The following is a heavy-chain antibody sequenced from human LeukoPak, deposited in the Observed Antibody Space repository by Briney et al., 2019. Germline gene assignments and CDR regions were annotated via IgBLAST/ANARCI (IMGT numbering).Heavy chain of an antibody. CDR1: GGTFSSYA. Sequence: SVRVSCTASGGTFSSYAVSWVRLTPGQGLEWLGGISRGCGTTTYAETVKGKVTITADKSKNTAYLEMSSLTSDDTAVYYCARCSPGDSSNFYAVLQYWGQGTQVTVST. V-gene: IGHV1-69*06. CDR3: ARCSPGDSSNFYAVLQY. D-gene: IGHD2/OR15-2a*01. CDR2: ISRGCGTT. J-gene: IGHJ4*02.